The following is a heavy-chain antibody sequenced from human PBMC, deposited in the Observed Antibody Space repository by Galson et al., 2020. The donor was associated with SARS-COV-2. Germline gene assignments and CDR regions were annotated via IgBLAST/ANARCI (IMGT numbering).Heavy chain of an antibody. V-gene: IGHV3-15*01. CDR1: GFTFSSAW. D-gene: IGHD3-10*01. CDR3: TRDRSYGY. CDR2: IKSKTDGGTT. Sequence: GESLKISCAASGFTFSSAWMSWVRQAPGKGLEWVGRIKSKTDGGTTDYAAPVKGRFTMSRDDSESTPYLQMNRLKIDDLAVYYCTRDRSYGYWGQRTLVAVSS. J-gene: IGHJ4*02.